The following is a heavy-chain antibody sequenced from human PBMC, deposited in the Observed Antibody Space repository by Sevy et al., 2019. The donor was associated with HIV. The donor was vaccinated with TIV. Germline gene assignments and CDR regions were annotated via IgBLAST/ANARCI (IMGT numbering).Heavy chain of an antibody. CDR2: IKQDGSEK. J-gene: IGHJ4*02. Sequence: GGSLRLSCTASGFTFSTYWMTWVRQAPGKGLEWVANIKQDGSEKYYVDSVKGRFTISRDNAKNSLYLQMNSLRAEDTAGYYCARDWGSVHWGQGTLVTVSS. V-gene: IGHV3-7*01. CDR3: ARDWGSVH. CDR1: GFTFSTYW. D-gene: IGHD3-16*01.